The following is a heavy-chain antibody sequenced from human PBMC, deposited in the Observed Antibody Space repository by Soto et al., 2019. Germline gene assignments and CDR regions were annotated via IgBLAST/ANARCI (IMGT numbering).Heavy chain of an antibody. CDR2: IDHSGTT. V-gene: IGHV4-31*03. Sequence: QVQLQESGPGLVKPSETLSLSCNVSGGSISSDDFFWSWVRQHPARGLGGIGYIDHSGTTYYNPSLQSRITISVDTSKNQFSLKLRSVTAADTAVYFCARDEDHGSGLSGGMDVWGQGSAVTVS. D-gene: IGHD3-10*01. J-gene: IGHJ6*02. CDR1: GGSISSDDFF. CDR3: ARDEDHGSGLSGGMDV.